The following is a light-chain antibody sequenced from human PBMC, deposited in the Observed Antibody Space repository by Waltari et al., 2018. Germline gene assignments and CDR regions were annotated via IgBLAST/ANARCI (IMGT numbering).Light chain of an antibody. V-gene: IGLV2-23*01. CDR2: EGS. J-gene: IGLJ2*01. CDR1: SSYVGSYNL. Sequence: QSALTQPASVSGSPGRSITISCPGTSSYVGSYNLVSWYQQHPGKAPKLMIYEGSKRPSGVSNRFSGSKSGNTASLTISGLQAEDEADYYCCSYAGSSTPVVFGGGTKLTVL. CDR3: CSYAGSSTPVV.